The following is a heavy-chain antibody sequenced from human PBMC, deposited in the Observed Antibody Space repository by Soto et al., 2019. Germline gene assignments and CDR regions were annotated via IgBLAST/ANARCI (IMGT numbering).Heavy chain of an antibody. CDR3: ARDYMAVVD. CDR2: LYHRGST. J-gene: IGHJ4*02. CDR1: GSSISSGSYD. D-gene: IGHD2-15*01. V-gene: IGHV4-31*01. Sequence: QVQLQESGPGLVKPSQTLSLTCTVSGSSISSGSYDWSWIRQHPGKGIEWIGYLYHRGSTNYNPSLKRTATISLDTSKSQFSLKLSSVTAADTAVYYCARDYMAVVDWGQGTLVTVSS.